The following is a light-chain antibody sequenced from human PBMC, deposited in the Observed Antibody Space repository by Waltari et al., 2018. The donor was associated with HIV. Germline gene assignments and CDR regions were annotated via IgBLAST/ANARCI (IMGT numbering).Light chain of an antibody. CDR3: NSRDSSGHWF. Sequence: SAELAQDPAVSVALGQTVRITCQGASVRSYYASWYQQKPGQAPVLVVYGENNRPSGIPDRFSCSTSGNTASLTIAGAQAEDEADYYCNSRDSSGHWFFGGGTKVTVL. V-gene: IGLV3-19*01. CDR1: SVRSYY. CDR2: GEN. J-gene: IGLJ3*02.